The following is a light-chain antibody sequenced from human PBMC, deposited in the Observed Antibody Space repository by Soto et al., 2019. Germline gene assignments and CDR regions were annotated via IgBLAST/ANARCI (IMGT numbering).Light chain of an antibody. CDR3: SSYAGSNEV. CDR2: EVS. Sequence: QSALIQPPSASRSPGQSVTISCTGTSSDVGGYNYVSWYQQHPGKAPKLMIYEVSKRPSGVPDRFSGSKSGNTASLTVSGLQAEDEADYYCSSYAGSNEVFGGGTKLTVL. J-gene: IGLJ2*01. V-gene: IGLV2-8*02. CDR1: SSDVGGYNY.